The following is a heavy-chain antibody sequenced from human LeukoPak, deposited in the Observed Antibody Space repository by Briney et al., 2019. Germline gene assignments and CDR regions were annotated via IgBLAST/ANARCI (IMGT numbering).Heavy chain of an antibody. J-gene: IGHJ2*01. Sequence: PSQTLSLTCTVSGGSISSGDYYWSWIRQPPGKGLVWIGYIYYSGSTYYNPSLKSRVTISVDTSKNKFSLKLSSVTAADTAVYYCARVVNTMVRGYWYFDLWGRGTLVTVSS. D-gene: IGHD3-10*01. CDR3: ARVVNTMVRGYWYFDL. V-gene: IGHV4-30-4*08. CDR2: IYYSGST. CDR1: GGSISSGDYY.